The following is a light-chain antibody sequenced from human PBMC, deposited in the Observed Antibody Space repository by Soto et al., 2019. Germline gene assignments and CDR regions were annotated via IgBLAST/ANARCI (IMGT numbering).Light chain of an antibody. J-gene: IGKJ4*02. Sequence: EIVLTQSPGTLSLSPGERATLSCRASQSVSSSYLAWYQQKPGQAPRQLIYGASRRATGIPDRFSGRGSGRDFTLTISRLEPEDCAVYYCQHYRTSLGGGTRVEIK. CDR3: QHYRTS. V-gene: IGKV3-20*01. CDR2: GAS. CDR1: QSVSSSY.